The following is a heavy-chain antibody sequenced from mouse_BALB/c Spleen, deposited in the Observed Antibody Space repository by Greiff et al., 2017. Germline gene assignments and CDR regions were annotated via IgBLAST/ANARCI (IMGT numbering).Heavy chain of an antibody. V-gene: IGHV1-7*01. D-gene: IGHD1-1*01. CDR3: ARSHYYGSRYWYFDV. CDR1: GYTFTSYW. Sequence: QVQLKQSGAELAKPGASVKMSCKASGYTFTSYWMHWVKQRPGQGLEWIGYINPSTGYTEYNQKFKDKATLTADKSSSTAYMQLSSLTSEDSAVYYCARSHYYGSRYWYFDVWGAGTTVTVSA. J-gene: IGHJ1*01. CDR2: INPSTGYT.